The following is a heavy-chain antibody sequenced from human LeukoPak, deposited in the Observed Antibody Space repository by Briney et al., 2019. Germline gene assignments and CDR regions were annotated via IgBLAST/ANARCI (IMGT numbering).Heavy chain of an antibody. V-gene: IGHV1-18*01. D-gene: IGHD3-22*01. Sequence: ASVKVSCKASGYTFTSYGISWVRQAPGQGLEWMGWMSAYNGNTNYAQKLQGRVTMTTDTSTSTAYMELRSLRSDDTAVYYCARGVYYYDSSGYYYVDAFDIWGQGTMVTVSS. CDR3: ARGVYYYDSSGYYYVDAFDI. CDR1: GYTFTSYG. J-gene: IGHJ3*02. CDR2: MSAYNGNT.